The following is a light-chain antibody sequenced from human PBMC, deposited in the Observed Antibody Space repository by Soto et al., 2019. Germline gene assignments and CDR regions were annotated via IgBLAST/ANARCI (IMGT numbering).Light chain of an antibody. V-gene: IGKV3-11*01. CDR1: QGIGRY. CDR2: DAS. Sequence: EIVLTQSPGTLSLSPGESATLSGRASQGIGRYLAWLQQKPGQAPRLLIYDASTRATGIPARFSGSGSGSDFTLTISSLEPEDFAVYYCQQSSNWPLTFGPGTKVEIK. CDR3: QQSSNWPLT. J-gene: IGKJ3*01.